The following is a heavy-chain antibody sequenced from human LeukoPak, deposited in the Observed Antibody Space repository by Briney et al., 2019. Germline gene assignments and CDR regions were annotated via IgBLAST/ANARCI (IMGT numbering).Heavy chain of an antibody. Sequence: SVKVSCKASGGTFSSYAISWVRQAPGQGLEWMGGIIPIFGTANYAQKFQGRVTITADESTSTAYMELSSLRSEDTAVYYCARGYQLLSAPKKNNWSDPWGQGTLVTVSS. CDR2: IIPIFGTA. J-gene: IGHJ5*02. D-gene: IGHD2-2*01. CDR1: GGTFSSYA. CDR3: ARGYQLLSAPKKNNWSDP. V-gene: IGHV1-69*13.